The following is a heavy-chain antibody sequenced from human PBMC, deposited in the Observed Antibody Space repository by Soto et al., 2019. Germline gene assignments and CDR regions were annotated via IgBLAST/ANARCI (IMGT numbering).Heavy chain of an antibody. V-gene: IGHV1-69*02. CDR2: TNPILSMS. D-gene: IGHD3-10*01. CDR1: GDTFNFYT. CDR3: ATAYGSGRQAFDY. J-gene: IGHJ4*02. Sequence: QVHLVQSGAELKKPGSSVRVSCKASGDTFNFYTINWVRQAPGLGLEWMGRTNPILSMSNSALKFQGRLSXSXDXTTSTAYMDLRSLRSDDTAVYYCATAYGSGRQAFDYWGQGALVTVSS.